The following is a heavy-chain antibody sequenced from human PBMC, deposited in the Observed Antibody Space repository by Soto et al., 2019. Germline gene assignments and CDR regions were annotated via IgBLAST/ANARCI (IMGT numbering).Heavy chain of an antibody. CDR2: ISSSGSTI. CDR3: ARSRISREAAGHESYFDY. CDR1: GFTFSDYY. D-gene: IGHD6-13*01. V-gene: IGHV3-11*01. J-gene: IGHJ4*02. Sequence: GGSLRLSCAASGFTFSDYYMSWIRQAPGKGLEWVSYISSSGSTIYYADSVKGRFTISRDNAKNSLYLQMNSLRAEDTAVYYCARSRISREAAGHESYFDYWGQGTLVTVSS.